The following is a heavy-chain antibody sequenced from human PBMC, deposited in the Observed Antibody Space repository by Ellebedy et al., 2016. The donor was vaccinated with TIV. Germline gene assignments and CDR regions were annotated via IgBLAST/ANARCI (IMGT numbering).Heavy chain of an antibody. D-gene: IGHD5-18*01. CDR3: AKEMDPSSWLLDY. J-gene: IGHJ4*02. CDR1: GFNFSSYA. CDR2: ISGSGFTT. Sequence: PGGSLRLSCAATGFNFSSYAVSWVRQAPGKGLEWVSLISGSGFTTYYGDSVKGRFTVSRDNSKDTLYLQMNSLRAEDTAIYYCAKEMDPSSWLLDYWGQGTLVTVSS. V-gene: IGHV3-23*01.